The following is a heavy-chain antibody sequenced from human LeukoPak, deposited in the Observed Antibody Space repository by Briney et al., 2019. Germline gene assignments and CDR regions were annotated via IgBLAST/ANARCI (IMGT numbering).Heavy chain of an antibody. CDR3: ARDGELNYYGMDV. Sequence: GGSLRLSCAASGFTFSSYWMSWVRQAPGKGLEWVANIKQDGSEKYYVDSVKGRFTISRDNAKNSLYLQMNSLRAEDTAVYYCARDGELNYYGMDVWGQGTTVTVSS. V-gene: IGHV3-7*01. CDR1: GFTFSSYW. J-gene: IGHJ6*02. CDR2: IKQDGSEK. D-gene: IGHD3-10*01.